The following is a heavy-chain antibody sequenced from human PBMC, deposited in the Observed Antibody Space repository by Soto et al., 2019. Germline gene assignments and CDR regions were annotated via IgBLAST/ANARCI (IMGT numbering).Heavy chain of an antibody. CDR2: ISSSSRTI. Sequence: EVQLVESGGGLVQPGGSLRLSCAASGFTFSSYNMNWVRQAPWKGLEWVSYISSSSRTIYYADSVKGRFTISRDNAKNSLYMQMNSLRAEHTAVYYCARVKYSSSWYQDNWGQITVVTVSS. D-gene: IGHD6-13*01. V-gene: IGHV3-48*01. J-gene: IGHJ4*02. CDR3: ARVKYSSSWYQDN. CDR1: GFTFSSYN.